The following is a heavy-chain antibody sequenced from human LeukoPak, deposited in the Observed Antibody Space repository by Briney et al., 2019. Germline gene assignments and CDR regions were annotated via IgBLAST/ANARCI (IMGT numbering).Heavy chain of an antibody. J-gene: IGHJ4*02. CDR1: GGSFSGYY. V-gene: IGHV4-34*01. Sequence: PSETLSLTCAVYGGSFSGYYWSWIRQPPGKGLEWIGEINHSGSTNYNPSLKSRVTISVDTSKNQFSLKLSSVTAADTAVYYCARGGMQQLEHDYWGQGTLVTVSS. D-gene: IGHD6-13*01. CDR3: ARGGMQQLEHDY. CDR2: INHSGST.